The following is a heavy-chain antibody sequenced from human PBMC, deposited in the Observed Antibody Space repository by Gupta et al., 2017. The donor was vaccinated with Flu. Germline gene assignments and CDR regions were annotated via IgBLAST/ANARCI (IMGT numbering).Heavy chain of an antibody. V-gene: IGHV4-59*08. CDR2: IFNVGAT. J-gene: IGHJ3*01. CDR1: GGPISGYH. CDR3: AGRSTYLTDDAFDL. D-gene: IGHD2-2*01. Sequence: QVQLQESGPGLVKPSETLSLTCTVSGGPISGYHWSWIRQPPGKGLEWIGYIFNVGATRYNPSLKSRVTISVDTSKDQFSLRLSSVTATDTAVYFCAGRSTYLTDDAFDLWGQGTMVTVSS.